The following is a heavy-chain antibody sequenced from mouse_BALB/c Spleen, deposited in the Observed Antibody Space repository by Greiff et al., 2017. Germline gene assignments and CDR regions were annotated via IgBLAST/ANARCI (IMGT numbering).Heavy chain of an antibody. CDR3: ARLFYSYRYDGEAMDY. CDR1: GYSITSGYY. CDR2: ISYDGSN. V-gene: IGHV3-6*02. J-gene: IGHJ4*01. Sequence: EVQLQESGPGLVKPSQSLSLTCSVTGYSITSGYYWNWIRQFPGNKLEWMGYISYDGSNNYNPSLKNRISITRDTSKNQFFLKLNSVTTEDTATYYCARLFYSYRYDGEAMDYWGQGTSVTVSS. D-gene: IGHD2-14*01.